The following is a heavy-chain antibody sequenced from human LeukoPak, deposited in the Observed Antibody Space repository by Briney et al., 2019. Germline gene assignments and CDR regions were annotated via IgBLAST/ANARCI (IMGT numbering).Heavy chain of an antibody. CDR3: ARDRWLGY. D-gene: IGHD5-18*01. Sequence: SETLSLTCTVSGGSISGYYWSWVRQPPGKGLEWIGYIYYSGSTNYNPSLKSRVTISVDTSKNQFSLKVSSVTAADTAVYYCARDRWLGYWGQGTLVTVSS. J-gene: IGHJ4*02. V-gene: IGHV4-59*01. CDR1: GGSISGYY. CDR2: IYYSGST.